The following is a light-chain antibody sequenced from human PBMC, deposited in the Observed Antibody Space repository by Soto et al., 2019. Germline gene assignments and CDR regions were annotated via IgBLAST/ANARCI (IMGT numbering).Light chain of an antibody. V-gene: IGLV2-14*01. CDR1: SRDVGAYNY. J-gene: IGLJ2*01. Sequence: QSALTQPASVSGSPGQSITISCTGTSRDVGAYNYVSWYQQHPGKTPKLMIYEVINRPSGVSNRLSGSKSGNTASLTISGLQAEDEAHYYCSSYTTTSTQVFGGGTKLTVL. CDR2: EVI. CDR3: SSYTTTSTQV.